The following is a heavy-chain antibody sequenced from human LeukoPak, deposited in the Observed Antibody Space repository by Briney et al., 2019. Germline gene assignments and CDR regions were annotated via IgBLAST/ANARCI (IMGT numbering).Heavy chain of an antibody. V-gene: IGHV4-34*01. CDR1: GGSFSGYY. Sequence: SETLSLTCAVYGGSFSGYYWSWIRQPPGKGLEWIGEINHSGSTNYNPSLKSRVTISVDTSKNQFSLKLSSVTAADTAVYYCARGLMSDTAMVRTTEKQLRRGGARNRKNNWFDPWGQGTLVTVSS. CDR2: INHSGST. J-gene: IGHJ5*02. D-gene: IGHD5-18*01. CDR3: ARGLMSDTAMVRTTEKQLRRGGARNRKNNWFDP.